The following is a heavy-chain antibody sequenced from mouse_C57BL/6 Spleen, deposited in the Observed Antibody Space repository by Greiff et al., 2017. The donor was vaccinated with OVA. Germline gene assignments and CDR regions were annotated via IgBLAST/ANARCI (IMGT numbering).Heavy chain of an antibody. J-gene: IGHJ4*01. V-gene: IGHV3-6*01. CDR3: ARAVDEDYYAMDY. Sequence: VQLQQSGPGLVKPSQSLSLTCSVTGYSITSGSYWNWIRQFPGNKLEWMGYISYDGSNNYNPSLKNRISITRDTSKNQFFLKLNSVTTEDTATYYCARAVDEDYYAMDYWGQGTSVTVSA. CDR1: GYSITSGSY. CDR2: ISYDGSN. D-gene: IGHD1-1*01.